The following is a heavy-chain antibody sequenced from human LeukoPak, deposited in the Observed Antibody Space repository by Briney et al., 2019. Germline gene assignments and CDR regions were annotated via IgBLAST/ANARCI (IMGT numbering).Heavy chain of an antibody. D-gene: IGHD3-10*01. CDR3: ARQGSGYYGSGSYRY. V-gene: IGHV4-34*01. CDR2: INHSGST. Sequence: SETLSLTCAVYGGSFSGYYWSWIRQPPGKGLEWIGEINHSGSTNYNPSLKSRVTISVDTSKNQFSLKLSSVTAADTAVYYCARQGSGYYGSGSYRYWGQGTLVTVSS. CDR1: GGSFSGYY. J-gene: IGHJ4*02.